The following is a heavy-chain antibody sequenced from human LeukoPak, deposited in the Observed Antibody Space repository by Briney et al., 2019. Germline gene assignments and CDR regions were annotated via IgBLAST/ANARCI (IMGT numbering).Heavy chain of an antibody. Sequence: SETLSLTCTVSGASVSTYYWGWLRQPPGKGLEWIGHMYYSGSTNYSPSLKSRVTISIDTSQNQFSLKLSSVTAADTAVYYCTRAGSGWSFDYWGQGTLVTVSS. CDR2: MYYSGST. V-gene: IGHV4-59*02. D-gene: IGHD6-19*01. CDR3: TRAGSGWSFDY. J-gene: IGHJ4*02. CDR1: GASVSTYY.